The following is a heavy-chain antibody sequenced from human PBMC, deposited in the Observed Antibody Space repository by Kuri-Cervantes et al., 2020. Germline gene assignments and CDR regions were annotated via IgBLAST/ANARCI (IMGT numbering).Heavy chain of an antibody. V-gene: IGHV3-7*01. CDR3: ARATPVTTVTNWFEKIFWYFDL. CDR2: IKQDGSEK. Sequence: GGSLRLSCAASGFTSSSYWMSWVRQAPGKGLEWVANIKQDGSEKYYVDSVKGRFTISRDNAKNSLYLQMNSLRAEDTAVYYCARATPVTTVTNWFEKIFWYFDLWGQGTLVTVSS. D-gene: IGHD4-17*01. J-gene: IGHJ2*01. CDR1: GFTSSSYW.